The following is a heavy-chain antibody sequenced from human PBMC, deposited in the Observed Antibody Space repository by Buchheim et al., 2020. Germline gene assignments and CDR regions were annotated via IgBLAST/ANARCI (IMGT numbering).Heavy chain of an antibody. CDR2: IYYSVST. Sequence: QVQLQESGPGLVKPSETLSLTCTVSGGSISSYYWSWIRQPPGKGLEWIGYIYYSVSTNYNPSLKSRVTISVYTSKNQFSLKLSSVTAADTAVYYCARDSANWFDPWGQGTL. CDR3: ARDSANWFDP. V-gene: IGHV4-59*01. J-gene: IGHJ5*02. CDR1: GGSISSYY.